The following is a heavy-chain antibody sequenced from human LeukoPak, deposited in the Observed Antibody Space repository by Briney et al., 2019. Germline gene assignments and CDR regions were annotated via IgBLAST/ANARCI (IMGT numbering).Heavy chain of an antibody. CDR3: ASTVGIYGDYRNWFDP. CDR1: GGSISSDSYY. D-gene: IGHD4-17*01. J-gene: IGHJ5*02. V-gene: IGHV4-39*01. CDR2: IYYSGST. Sequence: SETLSLTCTVSGGSISSDSYYWGWIRQPPGKGLQWIGCIYYSGSTYYKPSLKSRVTISVDTSKNQFSLKLTSVTAADTAVYYCASTVGIYGDYRNWFDPWGQGTLVTVSS.